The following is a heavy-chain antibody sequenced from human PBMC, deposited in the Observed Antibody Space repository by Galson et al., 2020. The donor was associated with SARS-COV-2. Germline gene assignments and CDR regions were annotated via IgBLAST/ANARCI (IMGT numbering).Heavy chain of an antibody. CDR1: VGSFSDYY. CDR2: ISHSGCT. CDR3: ARRADSSSWFGFDY. V-gene: IGHV4-34*01. J-gene: IGHJ4*02. D-gene: IGHD6-13*01. Sequence: SETLSLTCAVYVGSFSDYYWTWIRQPPGKGLEWIGEISHSGCTNYNPSLKSRVTISVDTSKNQFSLRLTSVTAADTAVYYCARRADSSSWFGFDYWGQGTLVTVSS.